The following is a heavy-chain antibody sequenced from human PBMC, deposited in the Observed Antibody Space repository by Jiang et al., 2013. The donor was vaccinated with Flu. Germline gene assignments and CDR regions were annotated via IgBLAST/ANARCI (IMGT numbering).Heavy chain of an antibody. J-gene: IGHJ4*02. V-gene: IGHV4-59*01. CDR3: AGAADSGYDPFDY. D-gene: IGHD5-12*01. CDR2: IYYSGST. Sequence: KPSETLSLICTVSGGSISSYYWSWIRQPPGKGLEWIGYIYYSGSTNYNPSLKSRVTISVDTSKNQFSLKLSSVTAADTAVYYCAGAADSGYDPFDYWGQGTLVTVSS. CDR1: GGSISSYY.